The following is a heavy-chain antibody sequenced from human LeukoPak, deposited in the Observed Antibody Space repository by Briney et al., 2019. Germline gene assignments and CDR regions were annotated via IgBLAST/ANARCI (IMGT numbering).Heavy chain of an antibody. CDR2: MYHSGST. Sequence: SSETLSLTCSVSGYSISSAYYWGWIRQPPGKGLEWIGTMYHSGSTNYNPSLKSRVTISVDTSKNQFSLKLSSVTAADTAVYYCAKDGFVRPPHRISSGRPYYFDYWGQGTLVTVSS. J-gene: IGHJ4*02. CDR1: GYSISSAYY. D-gene: IGHD6-13*01. V-gene: IGHV4-38-2*02. CDR3: AKDGFVRPPHRISSGRPYYFDY.